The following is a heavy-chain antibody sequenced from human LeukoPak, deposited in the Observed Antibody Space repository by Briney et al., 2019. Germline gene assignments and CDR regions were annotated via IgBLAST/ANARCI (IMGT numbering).Heavy chain of an antibody. CDR1: GFTFSSYA. CDR2: ISGSAGST. Sequence: GGSLRLSCAASGFTFSSYAMSWVRQAPGKGLEWVSAISGSAGSTYYADSVKGRFTISRDDSKNTLYLQMNSLRAEDTAVYYCARDVGIAAADDFDYWGQGTLVTVSS. CDR3: ARDVGIAAADDFDY. D-gene: IGHD6-13*01. J-gene: IGHJ4*02. V-gene: IGHV3-23*01.